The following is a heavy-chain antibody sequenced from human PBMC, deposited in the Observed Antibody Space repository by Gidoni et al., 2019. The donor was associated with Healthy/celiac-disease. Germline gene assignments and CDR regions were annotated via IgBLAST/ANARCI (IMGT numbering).Heavy chain of an antibody. V-gene: IGHV1-3*01. D-gene: IGHD4-17*01. J-gene: IGHJ6*02. CDR3: ARDRVYGDYYYYGIDV. CDR1: GYTFTTYA. CDR2: INAGNGNT. Sequence: QLQLVQSGAEVKKPGPSVKVSSTASGYTFTTYAMDWVRQAPGQRLEWMGWINAGNGNTKYSQKFQGRVTITRDTSASTAYMELSSLRSEDTAVYYCARDRVYGDYYYYGIDVWGQGTTVTVSS.